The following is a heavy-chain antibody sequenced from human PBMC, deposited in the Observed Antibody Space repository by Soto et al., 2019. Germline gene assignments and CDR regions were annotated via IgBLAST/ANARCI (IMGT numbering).Heavy chain of an antibody. CDR1: GYTFTSYD. J-gene: IGHJ3*02. CDR3: ARVRRELRAFDI. D-gene: IGHD1-26*01. CDR2: MNPNSGNT. V-gene: IGHV1-8*01. Sequence: ASVKVCGEASGYTFTSYDINWVRQATGQGLEWMGWMNPNSGNTGYAQKFQGRVTMTRNTSISTAYMELSSLRSEDTAVYYCARVRRELRAFDIWGQGTMVTVSS.